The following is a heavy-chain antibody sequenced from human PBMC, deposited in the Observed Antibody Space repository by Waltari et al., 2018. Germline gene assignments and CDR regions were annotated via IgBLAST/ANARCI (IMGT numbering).Heavy chain of an antibody. CDR3: ARGFFYGSGSYDFDY. CDR2: IYQSGST. Sequence: QLQESGPGLLKPSETLSLTCAVSGYSISSGYYWGWIRQPPGKGLEWIGSIYQSGSTYNNPSRKSRVTISVDTSKNQFSLKLSSVTAADTAVYYCARGFFYGSGSYDFDYWGQGTLVTVSS. D-gene: IGHD3-10*01. J-gene: IGHJ4*02. V-gene: IGHV4-38-2*01. CDR1: GYSISSGYY.